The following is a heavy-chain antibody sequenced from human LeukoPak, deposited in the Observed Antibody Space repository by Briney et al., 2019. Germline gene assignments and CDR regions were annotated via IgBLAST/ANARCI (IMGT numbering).Heavy chain of an antibody. J-gene: IGHJ4*02. D-gene: IGHD6-13*01. CDR2: IKQDGSEK. Sequence: PGGSLRLSCAASGFTFSSYWMSWVRQAPGKGLEWVANIKQDGSEKYYVDSVKGRFTISRDNAKNSLYLQMNSLRAEDTAVYYCARVIRIAAAGFDYWGQGTLVTVSS. CDR3: ARVIRIAAAGFDY. V-gene: IGHV3-7*01. CDR1: GFTFSSYW.